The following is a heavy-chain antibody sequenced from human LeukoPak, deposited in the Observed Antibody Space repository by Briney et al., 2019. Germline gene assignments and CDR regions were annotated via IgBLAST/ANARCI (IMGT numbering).Heavy chain of an antibody. V-gene: IGHV1-69*13. J-gene: IGHJ4*02. CDR2: IIPIFGTA. CDR1: GGTFSSYA. Sequence: GASVKVSCKASGGTFSSYAISWVRQAPGQGVEWMGGIIPIFGTANYAQKFQGRVTITADESTSTAYMELSSLRSEDTAVYYCARGSSDFSWYLVDYWGQGTLVTVSS. CDR3: ARGSSDFSWYLVDY. D-gene: IGHD6-13*01.